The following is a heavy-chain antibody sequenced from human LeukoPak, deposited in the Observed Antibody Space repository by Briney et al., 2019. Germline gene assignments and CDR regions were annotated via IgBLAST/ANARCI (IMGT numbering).Heavy chain of an antibody. CDR2: IYYSGST. CDR1: GGSISSGGYY. Sequence: PSETLSLTCTVSGGSISSGGYYWSWIRQHPGQGLEWIGYIYYSGSTYYNPSLKSRVTISVDTSKNQFSLKLSSVTAADTAVYYCARDSSGYYYLDYWGQGTLVTVSS. J-gene: IGHJ4*02. CDR3: ARDSSGYYYLDY. D-gene: IGHD3-22*01. V-gene: IGHV4-31*03.